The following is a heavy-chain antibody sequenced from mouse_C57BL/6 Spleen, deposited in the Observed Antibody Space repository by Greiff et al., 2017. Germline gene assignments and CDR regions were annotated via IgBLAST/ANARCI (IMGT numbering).Heavy chain of an antibody. CDR1: GFTFTDYY. Sequence: EVKLVESGGGLVQPGGSLSLSCAASGFTFTDYYMSWVRQPPGKALEWLGFIRNKANGYTTEYSASVKGRFTISRDNSKSILYLQMNALRAEDSATYYCASYAGTWGYFDVWGTGTTVTVSS. J-gene: IGHJ1*03. D-gene: IGHD4-1*01. CDR2: IRNKANGYTT. CDR3: ASYAGTWGYFDV. V-gene: IGHV7-3*01.